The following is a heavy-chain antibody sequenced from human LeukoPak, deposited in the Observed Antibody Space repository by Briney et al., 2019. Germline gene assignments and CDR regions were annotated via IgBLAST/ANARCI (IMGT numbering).Heavy chain of an antibody. Sequence: PGGSLRLSCAASGFTFSSYGMHWVRQAPGKGLEWVAFIRYDGSNKYYADSVKGRFTISRDNSKNTLYLQMNSLRAEDTAVYYCAKDGGRVVVAAKYYFDYWGQGTLVTVSS. CDR3: AKDGGRVVVAAKYYFDY. V-gene: IGHV3-30*02. CDR2: IRYDGSNK. CDR1: GFTFSSYG. D-gene: IGHD2-15*01. J-gene: IGHJ4*02.